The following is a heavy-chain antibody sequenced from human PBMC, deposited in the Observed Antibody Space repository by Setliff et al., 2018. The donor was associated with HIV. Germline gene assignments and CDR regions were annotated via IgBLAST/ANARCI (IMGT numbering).Heavy chain of an antibody. CDR3: ARVPRQLLKGAAAYFDY. J-gene: IGHJ4*02. V-gene: IGHV4-39*02. CDR2: ISHSGIT. Sequence: SETLSLTCTVSGVPTSASTYYWGWIRQPPGKGLEWIGYISHSGITYYNPSLKSRVTISVDTSKNHFSLRLSSVTAADTAVYYCARVPRQLLKGAAAYFDYWGQGTLVTVSS. CDR1: GVPTSASTYY. D-gene: IGHD5-18*01.